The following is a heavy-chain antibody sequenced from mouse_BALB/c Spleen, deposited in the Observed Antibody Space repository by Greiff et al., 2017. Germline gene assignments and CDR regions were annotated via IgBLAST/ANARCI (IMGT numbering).Heavy chain of an antibody. J-gene: IGHJ3*01. Sequence: QVQLQQSGAELAKPGASVKMSCKASGYTFTSYWMHWVKQRPGQGLEWIGYINPSTGYTEYNQKFKDKATLTADKSSSTAYMQLSSLTSEDSAVYYCAREEAMTKGFAYWGQGTLVTVSA. D-gene: IGHD2-3*01. CDR3: AREEAMTKGFAY. V-gene: IGHV1-7*01. CDR1: GYTFTSYW. CDR2: INPSTGYT.